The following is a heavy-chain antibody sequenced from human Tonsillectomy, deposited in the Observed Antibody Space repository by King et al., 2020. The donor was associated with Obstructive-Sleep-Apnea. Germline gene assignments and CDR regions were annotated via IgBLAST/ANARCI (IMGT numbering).Heavy chain of an antibody. D-gene: IGHD1-26*01. CDR2: ISYDGSNK. Sequence: QLVQSGGGVVQPGRSLRLSCAASGFTFSSYAMHWVRQAPGKGLEWVAIISYDGSNKYYADSVKGRFTISRDNSKNTLYLQMNSLSAEDTAVYYCARDRVVGATHPYWGQGTLVTVSS. V-gene: IGHV3-30*04. J-gene: IGHJ4*02. CDR1: GFTFSSYA. CDR3: ARDRVVGATHPY.